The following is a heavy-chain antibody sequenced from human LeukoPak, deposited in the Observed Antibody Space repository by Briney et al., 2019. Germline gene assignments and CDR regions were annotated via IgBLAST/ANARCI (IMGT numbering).Heavy chain of an antibody. J-gene: IGHJ4*02. CDR2: IKSKTDGETT. CDR3: TTNNGYDEDY. Sequence: PGGSLRLSCADSGFTYSNAWMRRVRQAPGKELEWVGRIKSKTDGETTDYAAPVKGRFTISRDDSKNTLYLQMNSLKTEDTAVYYCTTNNGYDEDYWGQGTLVTVSS. CDR1: GFTYSNAW. V-gene: IGHV3-15*01. D-gene: IGHD5-12*01.